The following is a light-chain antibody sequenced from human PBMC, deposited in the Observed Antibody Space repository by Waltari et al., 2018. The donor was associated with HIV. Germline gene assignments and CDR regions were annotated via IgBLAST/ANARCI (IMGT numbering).Light chain of an antibody. CDR2: DTT. Sequence: QAVVTQAPSLTLSPGGTVPVPCVTSTGPVTRGNPPYRFQHRPGQAPRTLTYDTTNKHSWTPARFSGSLLGGKAALTLSGAQPEDEAEYYCLLSYAGPRPWVFGGGTKVTVL. J-gene: IGLJ3*02. CDR3: LLSYAGPRPWV. CDR1: TGPVTRGNP. V-gene: IGLV7-46*01.